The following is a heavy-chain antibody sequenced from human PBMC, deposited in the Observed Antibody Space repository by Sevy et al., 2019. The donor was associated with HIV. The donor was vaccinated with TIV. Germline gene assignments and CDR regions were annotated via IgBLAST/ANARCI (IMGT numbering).Heavy chain of an antibody. CDR2: ISYDGSNK. CDR1: GFTFSSYG. V-gene: IGHV3-30*18. D-gene: IGHD3-22*01. J-gene: IGHJ4*02. Sequence: GGSLRLSCAASGFTFSSYGMHWVRQAPGKGLEWVAVISYDGSNKYYADSVKGRFTISRDNSKNTLYLQMNSLGAEDTAVYYCAKGGYYDSSGYFDYWGQGTLVTVSS. CDR3: AKGGYYDSSGYFDY.